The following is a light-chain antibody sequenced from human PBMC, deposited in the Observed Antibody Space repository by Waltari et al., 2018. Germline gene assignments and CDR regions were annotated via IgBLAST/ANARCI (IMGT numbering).Light chain of an antibody. Sequence: QSALTQPPSASGSPGQSVPISCTGTNSDVGAYNGVSWYQQHPGKAPKVIIFEVNKRPSGVPDRFSGSKSGNTASLTISGLQAEDEADYYCSSYAGNNDVVFGGGTSLTVL. V-gene: IGLV2-8*01. CDR3: SSYAGNNDVV. CDR1: NSDVGAYNG. CDR2: EVN. J-gene: IGLJ2*01.